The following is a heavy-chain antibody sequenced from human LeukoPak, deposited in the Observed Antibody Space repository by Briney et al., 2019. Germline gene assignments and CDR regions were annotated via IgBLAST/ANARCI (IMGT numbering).Heavy chain of an antibody. CDR1: GFTFGAYA. CDR2: IISGGGT. CDR3: AKDMYSSSWYDPGKDAFDI. V-gene: IGHV3-23*01. J-gene: IGHJ3*02. Sequence: TGGSLRLSCAASGFTFGAYAMNWVRQAPGKGLEWVSAIISGGGTYYADSVKGRFTISRDNSKNTLYLQMSSLRADDTAVYYCAKDMYSSSWYDPGKDAFDIWGQGTMVTVSS. D-gene: IGHD6-13*01.